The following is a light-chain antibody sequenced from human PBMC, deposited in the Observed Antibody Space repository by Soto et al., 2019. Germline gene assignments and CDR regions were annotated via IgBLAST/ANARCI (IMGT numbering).Light chain of an antibody. V-gene: IGKV1-5*03. Sequence: DIQMTQSPSTLSASVGDRVTITCRASQSISSWLAWYQQKPGTAPKLLIYKASTLQSGVPSRFSGSGSGTKFTLNISSLQPDDSATYYCKKYRVNWTFGQGTKVVIK. J-gene: IGKJ1*01. CDR3: KKYRVNWT. CDR1: QSISSW. CDR2: KAS.